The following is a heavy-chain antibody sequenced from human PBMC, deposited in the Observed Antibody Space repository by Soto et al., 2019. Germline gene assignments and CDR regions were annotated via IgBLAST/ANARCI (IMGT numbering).Heavy chain of an antibody. CDR2: ISGSGGST. Sequence: EVQLLESGGGLVQPGGSLRLSSAASGFTFSSYAMSWVRQAPGKGLEWVSVISGSGGSTYYEDSVKGRFTISRDNSKNTLYLQMNSLRAEDTAVYYCARRTSGWYLDYWGQGTLVTVSS. D-gene: IGHD6-19*01. CDR1: GFTFSSYA. V-gene: IGHV3-23*01. CDR3: ARRTSGWYLDY. J-gene: IGHJ4*02.